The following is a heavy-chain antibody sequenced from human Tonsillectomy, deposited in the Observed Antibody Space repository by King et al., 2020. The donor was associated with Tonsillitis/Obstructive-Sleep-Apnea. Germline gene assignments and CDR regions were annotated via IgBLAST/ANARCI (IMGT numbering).Heavy chain of an antibody. J-gene: IGHJ6*02. CDR3: AKSSLVGNYYYAMDV. D-gene: IGHD6-6*01. CDR1: GFTFISYG. V-gene: IGHV3-30*18. Sequence: VQLVESGGGVVQPGRSLRLSCAASGFTFISYGMHWVRQAPGKGLEWVALISYDGTNKYYADSVKGRFTISRDNSKNTLYLQMNSLRPEDTAVYYGAKSSLVGNYYYAMDVWGQGTTVTVSS. CDR2: ISYDGTNK.